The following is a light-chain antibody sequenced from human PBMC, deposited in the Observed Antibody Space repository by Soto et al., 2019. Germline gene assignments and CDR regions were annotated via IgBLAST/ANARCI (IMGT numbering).Light chain of an antibody. CDR1: QTVTNSF. CDR3: QQYSTLPHT. CDR2: GIS. V-gene: IGKV3-20*01. J-gene: IGKJ2*01. Sequence: ENVLTQSPGTLSLSPGERATLSCRASQTVTNSFFAWYQQKPGQPPRLLIHGISSRATGIPDRFSGSGSGTDFTLTISRLEPEDFLVYYCQQYSTLPHTFGRGTKLEV.